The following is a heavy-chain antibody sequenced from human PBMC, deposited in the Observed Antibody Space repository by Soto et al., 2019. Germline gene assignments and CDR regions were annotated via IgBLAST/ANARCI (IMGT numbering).Heavy chain of an antibody. V-gene: IGHV1-8*01. J-gene: IGHJ5*02. CDR1: GYTFTNYD. CDR3: VRLEVRGIIGP. CDR2: MNPNSGNT. Sequence: QVQLVQSGTEVKTPGASVKVSCKAPGYTFTNYDINWVRQATGQGLEWMGWMNPNSGNTGYAQKFQGRVTMTRDTSISTAYMELNSLRSEDTAVYYCVRLEVRGIIGPWGQGTLVTVSS. D-gene: IGHD3-10*01.